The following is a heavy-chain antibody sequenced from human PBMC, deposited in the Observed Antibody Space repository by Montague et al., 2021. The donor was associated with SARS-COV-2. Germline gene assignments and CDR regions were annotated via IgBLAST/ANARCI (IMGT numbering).Heavy chain of an antibody. CDR3: ARLSYYGSRSYPFDY. CDR1: GYSFTSYW. V-gene: IGHV5-51*01. Sequence: QSGAEVKKPGESLKISCKGSGYSFTSYWVGWVRQMPGKGLEWMGIIYPDDSDTRYSPSFQGQVTISADKSISTAYLQWSSLKASDTAMYYCARLSYYGSRSYPFDYWGQGTLVTVSS. J-gene: IGHJ4*02. D-gene: IGHD3-10*01. CDR2: IYPDDSDT.